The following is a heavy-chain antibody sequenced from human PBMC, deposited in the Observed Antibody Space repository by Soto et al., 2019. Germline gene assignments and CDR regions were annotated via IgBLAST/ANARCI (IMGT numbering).Heavy chain of an antibody. D-gene: IGHD1-26*01. CDR1: GGTFSSYT. V-gene: IGHV1-69*02. CDR3: ARGTSGSYDYYYYGMDV. Sequence: QVQLVQSGAEVKKPGSSVKVSCKASGGTFSSYTISWVRQAPGQGLEWMGRIIPILGIANYAQKFQGRVTITAXXSXSXXYMELSSLRSEDTAVYYWARGTSGSYDYYYYGMDVWGQGTTVTVSS. J-gene: IGHJ6*02. CDR2: IIPILGIA.